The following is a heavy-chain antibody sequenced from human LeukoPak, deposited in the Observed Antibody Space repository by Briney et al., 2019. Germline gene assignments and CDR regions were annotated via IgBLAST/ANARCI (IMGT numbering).Heavy chain of an antibody. D-gene: IGHD5-18*01. V-gene: IGHV4-59*01. CDR3: ARTTEGGYTYGYFYYYYMDV. CDR2: VDHTGST. Sequence: SETLSLTCSVSDDSITMYYWTWIRQPPGKGLEWIGHVDHTGSTNFNPSLNGRVTISVDTSKNQFSLKLTSVTAADTAVYYCARTTEGGYTYGYFYYYYMDVWGKGTTVTISS. CDR1: DDSITMYY. J-gene: IGHJ6*03.